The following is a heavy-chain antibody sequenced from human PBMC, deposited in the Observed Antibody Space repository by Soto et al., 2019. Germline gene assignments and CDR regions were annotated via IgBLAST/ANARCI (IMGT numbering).Heavy chain of an antibody. V-gene: IGHV1-46*01. J-gene: IGHJ4*02. D-gene: IGHD3-22*01. CDR1: GYTFTSYY. CDR3: ARDVSMIVVVPTRTFDY. CDR2: INPSGGST. Sequence: GASVKVSCKASGYTFTSYYMHWVRQAPGQGLEWMGMINPSGGSTSSAQKFQGRVTMTRDTSTSTVYMEVSSLRSEDTAVYYCARDVSMIVVVPTRTFDYWGQGTLVTVSS.